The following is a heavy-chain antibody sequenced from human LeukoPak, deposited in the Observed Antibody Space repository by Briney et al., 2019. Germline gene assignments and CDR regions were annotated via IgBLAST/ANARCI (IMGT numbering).Heavy chain of an antibody. CDR3: AKDIYRSGPYYYYGMDV. V-gene: IGHV3-9*01. CDR1: GFTFDDYA. J-gene: IGHJ6*02. CDR2: ISWNSGSI. Sequence: GGSLRLSCAASGFTFDDYAMHWVRQAPGKGLEWVSGISWNSGSIGYADSVKGRFTISRDNAKNSLYLQMNSLRAEDTALYYRAKDIYRSGPYYYYGMDVWGQGTTVTVSS. D-gene: IGHD5-12*01.